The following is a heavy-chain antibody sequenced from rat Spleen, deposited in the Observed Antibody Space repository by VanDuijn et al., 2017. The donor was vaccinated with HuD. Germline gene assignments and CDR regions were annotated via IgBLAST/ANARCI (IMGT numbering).Heavy chain of an antibody. J-gene: IGHJ2*01. CDR1: GFSLTSYN. CDR3: TRDFGDY. Sequence: LVQPSQTLSLTCTVSGFSLTSYNVHWVRQPTGKGLEWMGVIWTGGSTAYNSLLKSRLSISRDTSKSQVFLKMNSLQSDDTAIYFCTRDFGDYWGQGVMVTVSS. V-gene: IGHV2-30*01. CDR2: IWTGGST. D-gene: IGHD4-3*01.